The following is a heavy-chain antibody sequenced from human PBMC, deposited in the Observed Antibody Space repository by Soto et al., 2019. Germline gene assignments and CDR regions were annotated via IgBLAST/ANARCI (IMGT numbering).Heavy chain of an antibody. CDR1: GFTFRSYV. V-gene: IGHV3-30*19. CDR2: TSYDGSDK. Sequence: QVQLVESGGGVVQPGTSLRVSCVGSGFTFRSYVIHWVRQAPGEGLEWVALTSYDGSDKYYGDSVRGRFTISRDNSRNTGDLQMDSLRLEDTALYYCARWGTTGGLDVWGQGTLVSVSS. D-gene: IGHD3-16*01. CDR3: ARWGTTGGLDV. J-gene: IGHJ1*01.